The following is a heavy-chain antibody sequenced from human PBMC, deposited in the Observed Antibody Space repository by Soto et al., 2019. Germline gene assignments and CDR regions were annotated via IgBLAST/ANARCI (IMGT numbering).Heavy chain of an antibody. D-gene: IGHD1-26*01. CDR2: ISAYNGNT. CDR3: ARDAWSGSYEY. Sequence: ASVDVSCKPSGYTFSSYCMSWVRPAPGQGLEWMGWISAYNGNTNYAQKLQGRVTMTTDTTTSTAYMELRSLRSDATAVYYCARDAWSGSYEYWGQGTLVTVCS. V-gene: IGHV1-18*01. J-gene: IGHJ4*02. CDR1: GYTFSSYC.